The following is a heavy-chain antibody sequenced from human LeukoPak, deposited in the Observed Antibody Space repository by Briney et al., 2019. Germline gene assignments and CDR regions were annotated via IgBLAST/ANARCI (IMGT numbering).Heavy chain of an antibody. CDR3: ARGGSGWSAPDY. D-gene: IGHD6-19*01. J-gene: IGHJ4*02. CDR2: IYSDGST. V-gene: IGHV3-66*02. Sequence: GGSLRLSCAASGFTVSSNYMSWVRQAPGKGLEWVSVIYSDGSTYYADSVKGRFTISRDKSKNTLHLQMNSLRAEDTAVYYCARGGSGWSAPDYWGQGTLVTVSS. CDR1: GFTVSSNY.